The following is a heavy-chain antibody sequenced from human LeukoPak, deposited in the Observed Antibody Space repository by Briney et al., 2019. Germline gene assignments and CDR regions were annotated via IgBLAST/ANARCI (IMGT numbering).Heavy chain of an antibody. D-gene: IGHD3-22*01. Sequence: ASVKVSFKVSGYTLTELSMHWVRQAPGQGLEWMGWISAYNGNTNYAQELQGRVTMTTDTSTSTAYMELRSLRSDDTAVYYCARDPYYYDSSGYRRDDYWGQGTLVTVSS. V-gene: IGHV1-18*01. J-gene: IGHJ4*02. CDR3: ARDPYYYDSSGYRRDDY. CDR1: GYTLTELS. CDR2: ISAYNGNT.